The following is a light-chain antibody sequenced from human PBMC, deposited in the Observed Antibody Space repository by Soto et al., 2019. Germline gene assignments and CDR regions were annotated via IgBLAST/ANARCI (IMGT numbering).Light chain of an antibody. Sequence: EIVMTQSPATLSVSPGERATLSCRASQSVSSNLAWYQQKPGQAPRLLIYGASTRATGIPARFSGSGSGTEFTLTISSLQSEDFAVYYCHQRQYWPPITFGQGTKVDIK. CDR2: GAS. CDR1: QSVSSN. J-gene: IGKJ1*01. V-gene: IGKV3-15*01. CDR3: HQRQYWPPIT.